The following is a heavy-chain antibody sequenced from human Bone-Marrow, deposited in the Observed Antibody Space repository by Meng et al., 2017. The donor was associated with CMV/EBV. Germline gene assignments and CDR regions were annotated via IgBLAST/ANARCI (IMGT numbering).Heavy chain of an antibody. CDR2: ISSSGNTI. CDR1: GFRFSSYW. CDR3: VREVSSSSFWSPLYGMDV. J-gene: IGHJ6*02. V-gene: IGHV3-48*03. Sequence: GESLKISCAASGFRFSSYWMSWVRQAPRQGLEWVSYISSSGNTIYYADSEKGRFTISRDNAKNSLYLQMNSLRAEDTAGYYCVREVSSSSFWSPLYGMDVWGQGTTVTVSS. D-gene: IGHD6-6*01.